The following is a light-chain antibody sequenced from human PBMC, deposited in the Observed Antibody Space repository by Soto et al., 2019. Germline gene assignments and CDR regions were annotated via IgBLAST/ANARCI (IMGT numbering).Light chain of an antibody. CDR2: GAS. CDR1: QSISND. V-gene: IGKV3-20*01. CDR3: QQYGTSRT. J-gene: IGKJ1*01. Sequence: EIVMTQSPDTLSVSPGETATLSCRASQSISNDLAWYQQKPGRAPRLLIYGASSRATGIPDRFSGSGSGTDFTLTISRMEPEDFAVYYCQQYGTSRTFGQGTKVDIK.